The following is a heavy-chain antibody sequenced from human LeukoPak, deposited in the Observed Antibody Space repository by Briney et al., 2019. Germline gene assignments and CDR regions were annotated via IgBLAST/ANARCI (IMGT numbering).Heavy chain of an antibody. CDR2: INRDGSST. CDR3: ARQTNDLPDY. D-gene: IGHD3-3*01. V-gene: IGHV3-74*01. J-gene: IGHJ4*02. Sequence: GGSLRLSCAASGFTFSSYWMHWVRQAPGKGLVWVSRINRDGSSTSYADSVKGRFTISRDNAKNTLYRQMNSLRVEDTAVYYCARQTNDLPDYWGQGTLVTVSS. CDR1: GFTFSSYW.